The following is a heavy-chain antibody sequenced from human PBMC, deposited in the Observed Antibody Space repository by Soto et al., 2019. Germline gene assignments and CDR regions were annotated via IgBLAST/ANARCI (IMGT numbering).Heavy chain of an antibody. CDR3: ARGGGVGVAGSAAFDM. J-gene: IGHJ3*02. V-gene: IGHV1-2*02. CDR2: INPATGAA. CDR1: GYPVTAYY. D-gene: IGHD3-3*01. Sequence: QLHLVQSGAVVKKPGASVTVSCSASGYPVTAYYMHWVRQAPGRGLEWMGGINPATGAAKYTQTFQGRVTMTRDTSTSTVFMEVSGLTSEDTAVFYWARGGGVGVAGSAAFDMWGQGTLVTVSS.